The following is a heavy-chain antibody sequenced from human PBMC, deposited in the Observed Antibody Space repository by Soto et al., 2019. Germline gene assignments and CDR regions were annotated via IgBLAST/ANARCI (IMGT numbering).Heavy chain of an antibody. CDR1: GYTFTSYD. V-gene: IGHV1-8*01. D-gene: IGHD3-3*01. Sequence: GGSVKVACKASGYTFTSYDINWVRQATGQGLEWMGWMNPNSGNTGYAQKFQGRVTMTRNTSISTAYMELSSLRSEDTAVYYCARGALYDFWSGYPDAFDIWGQGTMVTVPS. CDR3: ARGALYDFWSGYPDAFDI. CDR2: MNPNSGNT. J-gene: IGHJ3*02.